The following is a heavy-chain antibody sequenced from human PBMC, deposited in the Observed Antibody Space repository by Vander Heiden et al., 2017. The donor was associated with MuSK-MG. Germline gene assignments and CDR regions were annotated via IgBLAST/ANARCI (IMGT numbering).Heavy chain of an antibody. Sequence: QVQLVESGGGVVQPGMSLRLSCAASGFTFSSYGMHWVRQAPGKGLEWVAVISYDGSNKYYADSVKGRFTISRDNSKNTLYLQMNSLRAEDTAVYYCAKADTAMVGTFDYWGQGTLVTVSS. CDR2: ISYDGSNK. V-gene: IGHV3-30*18. J-gene: IGHJ4*02. CDR1: GFTFSSYG. CDR3: AKADTAMVGTFDY. D-gene: IGHD5-18*01.